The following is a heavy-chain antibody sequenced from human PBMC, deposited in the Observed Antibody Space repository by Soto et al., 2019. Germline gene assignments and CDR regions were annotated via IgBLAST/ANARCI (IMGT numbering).Heavy chain of an antibody. CDR1: GFTFSSYS. CDR2: ISSSSSYI. CDR3: ARLGYCSSTSCYAVSYYYYYMDV. J-gene: IGHJ6*03. Sequence: EVQLVESGGGLVKPGGSLRLSCAASGFTFSSYSMNWVRQAPGKGLEWVSSISSSSSYIYYADSVKGRFTISRDNAKNSLYLQRNSMRADDTALYYCARLGYCSSTSCYAVSYYYYYMDVWGKGTTVTVSS. D-gene: IGHD2-2*01. V-gene: IGHV3-21*01.